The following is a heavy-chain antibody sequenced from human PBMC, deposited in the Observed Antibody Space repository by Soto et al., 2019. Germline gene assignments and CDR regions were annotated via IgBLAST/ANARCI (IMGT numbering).Heavy chain of an antibody. V-gene: IGHV4-34*01. J-gene: IGHJ4*02. Sequence: SETLSLTCAVYGGSFSGYYWSWIRQPPGKGLEWIGEINHSGSTNYNPSLKSRVTISVDTSKHQFSLKLSSVTAADTAVYYCARGWGSANYWGQGTLVTVSS. D-gene: IGHD7-27*01. CDR3: ARGWGSANY. CDR1: GGSFSGYY. CDR2: INHSGST.